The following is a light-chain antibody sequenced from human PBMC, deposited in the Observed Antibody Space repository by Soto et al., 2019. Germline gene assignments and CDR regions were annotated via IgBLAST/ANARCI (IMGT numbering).Light chain of an antibody. CDR2: GDN. CDR3: QSYDNSLSHVV. V-gene: IGLV1-40*01. J-gene: IGLJ2*01. CDR1: SSNIGSFYD. Sequence: QSVLTQPPSVSGAPGQRVTIPCTGSSSNIGSFYDVHWYQQLPGTVPKLLIYGDNNRPSGVPDRFSGSKSGTSASLAITGLQPEHEADYYCQSYDNSLSHVVFGGGTKLTVL.